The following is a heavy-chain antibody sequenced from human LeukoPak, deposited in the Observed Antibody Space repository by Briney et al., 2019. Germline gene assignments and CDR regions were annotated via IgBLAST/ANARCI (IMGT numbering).Heavy chain of an antibody. CDR2: ISGSGGSTT. J-gene: IGHJ4*02. V-gene: IGHV3-23*01. D-gene: IGHD2-15*01. Sequence: GGSLRLSCAASGLTFSSYAMSWVRQVPGKGLEWVSGISGSGGSTTYYADSVKGRFSISRDNSKNTLYLQMNSLRADDTAVYYCAKGWWLDYWGQGTPVTVSS. CDR3: AKGWWLDY. CDR1: GLTFSSYA.